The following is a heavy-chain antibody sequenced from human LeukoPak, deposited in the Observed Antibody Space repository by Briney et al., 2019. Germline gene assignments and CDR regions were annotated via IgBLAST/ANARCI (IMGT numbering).Heavy chain of an antibody. D-gene: IGHD2-15*01. CDR1: DGPIRSHY. J-gene: IGHJ6*03. CDR2: ISNSGST. V-gene: IGHV4-59*11. Sequence: SETLSLTCTVSDGPIRSHYWTWIRQSPLKGLEWIGDISNSGSTKYNPSLKSRVTISMDTSKSQFSLRLTSVTAADTAVYYCGRDALVGYFSYYYIDVWGKGTTVTVSS. CDR3: GRDALVGYFSYYYIDV.